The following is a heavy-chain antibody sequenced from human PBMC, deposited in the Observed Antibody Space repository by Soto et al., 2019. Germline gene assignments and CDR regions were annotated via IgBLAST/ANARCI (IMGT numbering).Heavy chain of an antibody. CDR1: GASVSSTYC. J-gene: IGHJ4*01. Sequence: PSETLSLTCAVSGASVSSTYCWSWVRQPPGKGPEWIGEINHRGSANYNPSLRSRVTMSVDISKSQFSLRLTSVTAADTAVYYCARYNAASGTYYFDYWGPGTLVTVS. CDR2: INHRGSA. D-gene: IGHD6-13*01. V-gene: IGHV4-4*02. CDR3: ARYNAASGTYYFDY.